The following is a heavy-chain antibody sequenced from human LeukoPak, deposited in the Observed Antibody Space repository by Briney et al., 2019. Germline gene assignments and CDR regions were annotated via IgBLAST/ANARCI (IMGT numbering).Heavy chain of an antibody. D-gene: IGHD3-16*01. V-gene: IGHV4-59*01. Sequence: PSETLSLTCTVSGGSISSYYWSWIRQPPGKGLEWIGYIYYSGSTNYNPSLKSRVTISVDTSKNQFSLKLSSVTAADTAVYYCARATSYYDYVWGRQGFDYWGQGTLVTVSS. CDR2: IYYSGST. CDR1: GGSISSYY. CDR3: ARATSYYDYVWGRQGFDY. J-gene: IGHJ4*02.